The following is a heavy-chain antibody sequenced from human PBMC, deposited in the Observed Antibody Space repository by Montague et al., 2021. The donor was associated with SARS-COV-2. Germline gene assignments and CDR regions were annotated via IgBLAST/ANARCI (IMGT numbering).Heavy chain of an antibody. CDR2: INHNGNN. J-gene: IGHJ4*02. CDR3: AVEVKYFFDN. D-gene: IGHD3-10*01. V-gene: IGHV4-39*01. Sequence: SETLSLTCNVSGDSISNTRYFWGWIPQPPGKELKWIGSINHNGNNYYNPALQRRALMSIAKSKNQFSLRLSSVIASATAVYYCAVEVKYFFDNWGQGFLVSVSS. CDR1: GDSISNTRYF.